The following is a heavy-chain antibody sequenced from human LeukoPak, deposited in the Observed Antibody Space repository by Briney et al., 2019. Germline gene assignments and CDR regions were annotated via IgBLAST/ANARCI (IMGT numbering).Heavy chain of an antibody. CDR2: IIPIFGTA. V-gene: IGHV1-69*06. J-gene: IGHJ3*02. Sequence: SSVKVSCKASGGTFSSYAISWVRQAPGQGLEWMGGIIPIFGTANYAQKFQGRVTITADKSTSTAYMELSSLRSEDTAVYYCARDKGPYCSGGSCYQKAFDIWGQGTMVTVSS. CDR3: ARDKGPYCSGGSCYQKAFDI. CDR1: GGTFSSYA. D-gene: IGHD2-15*01.